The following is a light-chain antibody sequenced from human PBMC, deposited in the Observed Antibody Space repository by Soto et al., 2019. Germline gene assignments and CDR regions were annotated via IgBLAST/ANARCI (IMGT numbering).Light chain of an antibody. Sequence: QSALTQPPSASGSLGQSVTISCTGTSSDVGGYNYVSWHQQHPGKAPKVMIYEVSKRPPGVPDRFSGSKSGNTASLTVSGLQVDDEADYYCSSFSGGGNPVLLGGGTQLTVL. J-gene: IGLJ7*01. CDR1: SSDVGGYNY. CDR2: EVS. CDR3: SSFSGGGNPVL. V-gene: IGLV2-8*01.